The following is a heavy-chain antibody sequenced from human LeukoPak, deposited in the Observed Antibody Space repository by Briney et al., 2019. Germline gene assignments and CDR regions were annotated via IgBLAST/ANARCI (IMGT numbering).Heavy chain of an antibody. CDR3: AKGLYYYGSGSHSYFDY. CDR2: ISYDGSNK. V-gene: IGHV3-30*18. J-gene: IGHJ4*02. D-gene: IGHD3-10*01. Sequence: GGSLRLSCAASGFTFSSYGMHWVRQAPGKGLEWVAVISYDGSNKYYADSVKGRFTISRDNSKNTLYLQTNSLRAEDTAVYYCAKGLYYYGSGSHSYFDYWGQGTLVTVSS. CDR1: GFTFSSYG.